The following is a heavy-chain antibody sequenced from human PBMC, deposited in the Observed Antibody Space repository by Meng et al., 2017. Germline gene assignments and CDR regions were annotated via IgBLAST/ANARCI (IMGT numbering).Heavy chain of an antibody. D-gene: IGHD2-21*02. CDR2: ISSSSSYI. J-gene: IGHJ2*01. V-gene: IGHV3-21*01. CDR1: GFTFSSYS. CDR3: ARDRWGHWYSDL. Sequence: VELVEAGGGLVKPGGFLRRLCAASGFTFSSYSMNWVSQAPGKGLEWVASISSSSSYIYYADSVKGRFTISRDNAKNSLYLQMNSLRAEDTAVYYCARDRWGHWYSDLWGRGTLVTVSS.